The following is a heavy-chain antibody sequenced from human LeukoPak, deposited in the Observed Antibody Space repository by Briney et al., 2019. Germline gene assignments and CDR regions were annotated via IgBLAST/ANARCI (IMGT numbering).Heavy chain of an antibody. CDR2: IIPIFGTA. CDR1: GYTFTSYA. J-gene: IGHJ4*02. CDR3: ARQGAGFSSGSYYFDY. Sequence: ASVKVSCKASGYTFTSYAMNWVRQAPGQGLEWMGGIIPIFGTANYAQKFQGRVTITADESTSTAYMELSSLRSVDTAVYYCARQGAGFSSGSYYFDYWGQGTLVTVSS. V-gene: IGHV1-69*13. D-gene: IGHD6-19*01.